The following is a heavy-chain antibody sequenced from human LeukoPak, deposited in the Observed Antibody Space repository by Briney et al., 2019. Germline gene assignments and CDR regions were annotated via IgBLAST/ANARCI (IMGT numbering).Heavy chain of an antibody. J-gene: IGHJ6*02. Sequence: GRSLRLSCAASGFNFGDYAMHWVRQAPGKGLEWVSGISWNRGTIRYADSVKGRFTISRDNAKNSLYLQMDSLRPEDTALYYCGKDKGPNYYYGMDVWGQGPRSPSP. CDR1: GFNFGDYA. CDR2: ISWNRGTI. V-gene: IGHV3-9*01. CDR3: GKDKGPNYYYGMDV. D-gene: IGHD2-8*01.